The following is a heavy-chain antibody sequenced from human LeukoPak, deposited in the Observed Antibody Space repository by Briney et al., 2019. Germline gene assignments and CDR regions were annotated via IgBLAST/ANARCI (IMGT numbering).Heavy chain of an antibody. CDR2: IYHSGSTT. D-gene: IGHD2-15*01. Sequence: PSETLSLTCTVSGGSVSGSTYYWNWIRQPPGKGLEWIGYIYHSGSTTNYNPSLKSRATITVDTSKNQFSLKLNYVTAADTAVYYCARAKCSGGSCYLVYFDYWGQGTLVTVSS. CDR1: GGSVSGSTYY. CDR3: ARAKCSGGSCYLVYFDY. J-gene: IGHJ4*02. V-gene: IGHV4-61*01.